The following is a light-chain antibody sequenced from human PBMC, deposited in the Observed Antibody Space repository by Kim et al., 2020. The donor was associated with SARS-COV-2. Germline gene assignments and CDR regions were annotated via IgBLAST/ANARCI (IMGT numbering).Light chain of an antibody. CDR3: QQYNNWLT. CDR1: QRVSSN. V-gene: IGKV3-15*01. CDR2: GAS. Sequence: SVSAGERATLACRASQRVSSNLAWYQQKPGQAPRLLIYGASTRATGIPARFSGSGSGTEFTLTISSLQSEDFAVYYCQQYNNWLTFGGGTKVDIK. J-gene: IGKJ4*01.